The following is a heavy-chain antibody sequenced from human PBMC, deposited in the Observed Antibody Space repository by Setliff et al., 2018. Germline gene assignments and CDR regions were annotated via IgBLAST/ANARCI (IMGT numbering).Heavy chain of an antibody. J-gene: IGHJ6*03. D-gene: IGHD3-10*01. CDR3: ARGSRFGTIVYKGDYYMDV. V-gene: IGHV7-4-1*02. Sequence: ASVKVSCKASRYTFNSYAMNWVRQAPGQGLEWMGWINTNTGNPIYAQGFTGRFVFSLDTSVSTAYLQISSLKSEDTAVYYCARGSRFGTIVYKGDYYMDVWGKGTTVTVSS. CDR1: RYTFNSYA. CDR2: INTNTGNP.